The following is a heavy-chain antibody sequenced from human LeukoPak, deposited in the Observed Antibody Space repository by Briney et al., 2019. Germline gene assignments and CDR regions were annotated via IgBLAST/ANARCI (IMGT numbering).Heavy chain of an antibody. V-gene: IGHV4-34*01. CDR3: ARAGLRFLEWLSFDP. CDR1: GGSFSGYY. D-gene: IGHD3-3*01. CDR2: INHSGST. Sequence: SETLSLTCAVYGGSFSGYYWSWIRQPPGKGLEWIGEINHSGSTNYNPSLKSRVTISVDTSKNQFSLKLSSVTAADTAVYYCARAGLRFLEWLSFDPRGQGTLVTVSS. J-gene: IGHJ5*02.